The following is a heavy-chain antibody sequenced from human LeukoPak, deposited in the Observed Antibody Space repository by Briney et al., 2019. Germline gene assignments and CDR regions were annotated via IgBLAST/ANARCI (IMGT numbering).Heavy chain of an antibody. Sequence: WXXQPXXKGLEWIGSIYHSGSTYYNPSLKSRVTISVDTSKNQFSLKLNSVTAADTAVYYCARERSSYSLFDYWGQGTLVTVSS. J-gene: IGHJ4*02. V-gene: IGHV4-38-2*02. CDR3: ARERSSYSLFDY. D-gene: IGHD3-22*01. CDR2: IYHSGST.